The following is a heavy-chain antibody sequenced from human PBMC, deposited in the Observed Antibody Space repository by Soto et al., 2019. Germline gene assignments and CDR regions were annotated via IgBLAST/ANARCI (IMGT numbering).Heavy chain of an antibody. V-gene: IGHV4-59*01. Sequence: SETLSLTCTVSGGSISSYYWSWIRQPPGKGLEWIGYIYYSGSTNYNPSLKSRVTISVDTSKNQFSLKLSSVTAADTAVYYCATLAAAGSEYWGQGTLVAVSS. CDR2: IYYSGST. CDR3: ATLAAAGSEY. CDR1: GGSISSYY. D-gene: IGHD6-13*01. J-gene: IGHJ4*02.